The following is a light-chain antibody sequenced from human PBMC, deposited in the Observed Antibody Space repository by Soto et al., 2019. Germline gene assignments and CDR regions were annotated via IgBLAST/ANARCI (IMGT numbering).Light chain of an antibody. CDR1: SSNIGAGYD. CDR2: GNI. Sequence: QAVVTQPPSVSGAPGQRVTISCTGSSSNIGAGYDVHWYQQLPGTAPKLLIYGNINRPSGVPDRFSGSKSGTSASLAITGLQAEDEADYYCQSYDSSLSGVFGGGTKLTVL. V-gene: IGLV1-40*01. J-gene: IGLJ2*01. CDR3: QSYDSSLSGV.